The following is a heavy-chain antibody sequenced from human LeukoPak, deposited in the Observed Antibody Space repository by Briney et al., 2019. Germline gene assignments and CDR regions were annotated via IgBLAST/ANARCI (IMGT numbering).Heavy chain of an antibody. CDR3: EKDRKRHIVVVTAGY. Sequence: PGGSLRLSCAASGFTFSSYAMSWVRQAPGKGLEWVSAISGSGGSTYYADSVKGRFTISRDNSKTTLYLQMNSLRAEDTAVYYCEKDRKRHIVVVTAGYWGQGTLVTVSS. D-gene: IGHD2-21*02. CDR1: GFTFSSYA. J-gene: IGHJ4*02. CDR2: ISGSGGST. V-gene: IGHV3-23*01.